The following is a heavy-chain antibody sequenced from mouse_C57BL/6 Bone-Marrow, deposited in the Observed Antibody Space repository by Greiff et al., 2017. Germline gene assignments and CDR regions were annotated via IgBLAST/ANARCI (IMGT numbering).Heavy chain of an antibody. CDR1: GFTFSSYG. V-gene: IGHV5-6*01. D-gene: IGHD2-5*01. CDR2: ISSGGSYT. Sequence: EVMLVASGGDLVKPGGSLKLSCAASGFTFSSYGMSWVRQTPDKRLEWVATISSGGSYTYYPDSVKGRFTISRDNAKNTLYLQMSSLKSEDTAMYYCARSYYSKDYWGQGTTLTVSS. J-gene: IGHJ2*01. CDR3: ARSYYSKDY.